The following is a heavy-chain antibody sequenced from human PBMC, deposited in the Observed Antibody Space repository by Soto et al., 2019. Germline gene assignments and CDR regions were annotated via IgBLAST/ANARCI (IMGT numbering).Heavy chain of an antibody. D-gene: IGHD4-4*01. CDR1: GGSFSGYY. Sequence: SETLSLTCAVYGGSFSGYYWSWIRQPPGKGLEWIGEINHSGSTNYNPSLKSRVTISVDTSKNQFSLKLSSVTAADTAVYYCATIPSTGDPDIWGQGTMVTVS. J-gene: IGHJ3*02. V-gene: IGHV4-34*01. CDR3: ATIPSTGDPDI. CDR2: INHSGST.